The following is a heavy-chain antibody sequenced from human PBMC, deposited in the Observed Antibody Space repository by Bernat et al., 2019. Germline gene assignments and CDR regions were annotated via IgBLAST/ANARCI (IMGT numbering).Heavy chain of an antibody. D-gene: IGHD3-3*02. CDR2: ISGSGGST. CDR1: GFTFSSYA. Sequence: EVQLLESGGGLVQPGGSLRLSCAASGFTFSSYAMSWVRQAPGKGLEWVSAISGSGGSTYYADSVKGRFTISRDNSKNTLYLQMNSLRAEDTAVYYCAQDTSPSTYYFDYWGQGTLVTVSS. CDR3: AQDTSPSTYYFDY. J-gene: IGHJ4*02. V-gene: IGHV3-23*01.